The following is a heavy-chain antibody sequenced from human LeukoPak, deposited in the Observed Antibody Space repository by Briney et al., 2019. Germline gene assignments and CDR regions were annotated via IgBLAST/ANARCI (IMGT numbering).Heavy chain of an antibody. CDR2: ISAYNGNT. J-gene: IGHJ6*02. CDR3: ARVGYNWNDGIYYYYGMDV. V-gene: IGHV1-18*01. Sequence: ASVRVSCKASGYTFSSYGISWVRQAPGQGVEWMGWISAYNGNTNYAQKLQGRVTMTTDTSTSTAYMELRSLRSDDTAVYYCARVGYNWNDGIYYYYGMDVWGQGTTVTVSS. D-gene: IGHD1-1*01. CDR1: GYTFSSYG.